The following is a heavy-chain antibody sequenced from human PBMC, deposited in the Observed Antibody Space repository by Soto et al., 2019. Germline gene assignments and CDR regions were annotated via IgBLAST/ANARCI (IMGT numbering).Heavy chain of an antibody. CDR1: GGSISSDY. CDR3: ARVVEQQLVRWFDP. Sequence: QVQLQESGPGLVRSSQTLSLTCTVSGGSISSDYWSWIRQPPGKGLEWIGYVYYTGNTGYHPSLKSRVTISVDRSKKQFSLKLSYVTAADTAVYYCARVVEQQLVRWFDPWGQGILVTVPS. D-gene: IGHD6-13*01. CDR2: VYYTGNT. V-gene: IGHV4-59*01. J-gene: IGHJ5*02.